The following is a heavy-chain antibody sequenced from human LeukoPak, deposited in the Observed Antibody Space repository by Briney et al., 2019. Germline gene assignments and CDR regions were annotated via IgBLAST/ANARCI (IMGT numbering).Heavy chain of an antibody. V-gene: IGHV3-74*01. D-gene: IGHD5-18*01. J-gene: IGHJ4*02. CDR3: VSGYSSGY. CDR2: INSDGSST. CDR1: GFTFSSYS. Sequence: QPGGSLRLSCAASGFTFSSYSMNWVRQAPGKGLVWVSHINSDGSSTIYADSVKGRFTISRDNAKNTLFLQMNSLRAEDTAIYYCVSGYSSGYWGQGTLVTVSS.